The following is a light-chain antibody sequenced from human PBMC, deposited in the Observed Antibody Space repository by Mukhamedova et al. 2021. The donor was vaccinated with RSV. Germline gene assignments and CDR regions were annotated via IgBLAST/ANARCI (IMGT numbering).Light chain of an antibody. J-gene: IGKJ2*01. CDR1: QTISDY. V-gene: IGKV1-39*01. CDR3: QHSYNTPYT. CDR2: GAS. Sequence: LTCRASQTISDYLNWYQMTPGKAPKVLIHGASSRQRGVPARFSGSQSGPVFTLTITGLQPEDSGTYYCQHSYNTPYTFGQGTNLE.